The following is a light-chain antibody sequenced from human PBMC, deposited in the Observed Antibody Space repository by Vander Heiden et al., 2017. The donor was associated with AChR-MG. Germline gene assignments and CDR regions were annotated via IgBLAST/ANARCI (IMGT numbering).Light chain of an antibody. V-gene: IGLV2-11*03. CDR1: SSDVGGYNY. CDR3: YSYVGGTTWV. J-gene: IGLJ2*01. Sequence: SVSGSPGQSVTISCTGTSSDVGGYNYVSWYQQHPGGAPKVMIYDVTKRPSGVPDRFSGSKSGNTASLTISGLQAEDGADYYCYSYVGGTTWVFGGGTKLTVL. CDR2: DVT.